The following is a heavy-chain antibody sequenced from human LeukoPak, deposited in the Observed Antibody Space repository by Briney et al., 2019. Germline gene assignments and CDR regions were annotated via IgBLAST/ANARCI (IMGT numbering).Heavy chain of an antibody. Sequence: SETLSLTCAVYGGSFSYYYWSWIRQPPGKGLEWIGEINHSGSTNYNPSLKSRVTISVDTSKNQFSLKLSSVTAADTAVYYCARHYYGSGSYYNDYWGQGTLVTVSS. CDR3: ARHYYGSGSYYNDY. D-gene: IGHD3-10*01. CDR1: GGSFSYYY. J-gene: IGHJ4*02. CDR2: INHSGST. V-gene: IGHV4-34*01.